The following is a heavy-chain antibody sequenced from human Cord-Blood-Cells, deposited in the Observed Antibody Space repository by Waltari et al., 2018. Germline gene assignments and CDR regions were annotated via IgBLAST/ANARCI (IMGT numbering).Heavy chain of an antibody. V-gene: IGHV4-39*01. Sequence: QLQLQESGPGLVKPSETLSITCTVSGGSISSRSYYWGWIRQPPGKGLEWIGSIYYSGSTYYNPSLKSRVTISVDTSKNQFSLKLSSVTAADTAVYYCAQVVPAAFAFDIWGQGTMVTVSS. CDR2: IYYSGST. D-gene: IGHD2-2*01. CDR3: AQVVPAAFAFDI. CDR1: GGSISSRSYY. J-gene: IGHJ3*02.